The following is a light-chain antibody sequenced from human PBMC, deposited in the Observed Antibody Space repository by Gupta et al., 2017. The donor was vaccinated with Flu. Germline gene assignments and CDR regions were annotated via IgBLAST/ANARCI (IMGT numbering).Light chain of an antibody. J-gene: IGLJ3*02. CDR3: HVLDKDRDYCV. V-gene: IGLV3-21*02. Sequence: SYVPTQPPSVSVAPGQTARLTCGGNYIATKIVHWYQKKPGQAPVLVVHEYSDRPSGIPERFSCSHSWNAAPLTLSRVEAGDEAYYFGHVLDKDRDYCVFGGGTQLTGL. CDR2: EYS. CDR1: YIATKI.